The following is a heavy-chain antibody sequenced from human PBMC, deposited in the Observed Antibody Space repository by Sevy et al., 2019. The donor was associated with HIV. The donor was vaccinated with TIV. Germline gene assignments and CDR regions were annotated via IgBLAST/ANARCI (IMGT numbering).Heavy chain of an antibody. CDR3: AKVRTGILWFGELFHFDY. CDR1: GFTFSSYA. CDR2: ISGSGGST. D-gene: IGHD3-10*01. J-gene: IGHJ4*02. V-gene: IGHV3-23*01. Sequence: GGSLRLSCAASGFTFSSYAMSWVRQAPGKGLEWVSAISGSGGSTYYADSVKGRFTISRDNSKNTLYLQMNSLRAEDTAVFYCAKVRTGILWFGELFHFDYWGQGTLVTVSS.